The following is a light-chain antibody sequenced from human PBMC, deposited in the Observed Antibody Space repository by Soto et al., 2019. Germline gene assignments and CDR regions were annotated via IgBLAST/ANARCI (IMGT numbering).Light chain of an antibody. Sequence: QSALTQPASVSGSPGQSITISCTGTNSDIGSYDLVSWYQQHPGKAPKLMIYEVSKRPSGLSNRFSGSKSGNTASLTISGLQAEYGADYYCCSYAGTSALVFGGGTKLTVL. CDR3: CSYAGTSALV. CDR1: NSDIGSYDL. V-gene: IGLV2-23*02. CDR2: EVS. J-gene: IGLJ2*01.